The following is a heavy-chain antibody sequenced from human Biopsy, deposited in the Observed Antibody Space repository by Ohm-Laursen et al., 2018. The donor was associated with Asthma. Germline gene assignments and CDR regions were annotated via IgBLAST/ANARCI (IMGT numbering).Heavy chain of an antibody. CDR3: AHRLCIGGACYDAFDI. D-gene: IGHD2-8*02. J-gene: IGHJ3*02. Sequence: TQTITLTGTFSGFSLTTTGVGVAWIRQPPGKALEWLARIYLDDDKRYSSSLKSRLTITKDTSKHQVVLTMTNMDPVDTATYHCAHRLCIGGACYDAFDIWGQGTMVTVSS. V-gene: IGHV2-5*02. CDR1: GFSLTTTGVG. CDR2: IYLDDDK.